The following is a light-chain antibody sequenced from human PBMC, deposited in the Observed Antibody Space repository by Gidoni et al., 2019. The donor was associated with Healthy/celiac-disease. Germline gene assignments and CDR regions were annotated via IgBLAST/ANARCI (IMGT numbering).Light chain of an antibody. CDR3: QQYGSSPRFT. J-gene: IGKJ3*01. V-gene: IGKV3-20*01. Sequence: EIVLTQSPGTLSLSPGERATLPCRASQSVSSSYLAWYQQKPGQAPRLLIYGASSRATGIPDRFSGSGSGTDFTLTISRLEPEAFAVYYCQQYGSSPRFTFGPGTKVDIK. CDR1: QSVSSSY. CDR2: GAS.